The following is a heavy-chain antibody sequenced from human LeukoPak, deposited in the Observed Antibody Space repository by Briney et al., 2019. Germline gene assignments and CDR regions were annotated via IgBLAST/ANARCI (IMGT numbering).Heavy chain of an antibody. D-gene: IGHD4-17*01. CDR3: GRDPNGDYVGAFEF. CDR2: SSSGGSNT. J-gene: IGHJ3*01. V-gene: IGHV3-23*05. Sequence: GGSLRLSCAASGFTFSSYSMNWVRQAPGEGLEWVSASSSGGSNTLYADAVKGRFTISRDNSKNTLYLQMDSLRAEDTAVYFCGRDPNGDYVGAFEFWGHGTMVTVSS. CDR1: GFTFSSYS.